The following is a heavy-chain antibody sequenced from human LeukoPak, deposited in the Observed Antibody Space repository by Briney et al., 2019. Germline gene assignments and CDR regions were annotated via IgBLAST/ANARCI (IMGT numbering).Heavy chain of an antibody. CDR3: ARLSGITMIVVVISDAFDI. D-gene: IGHD3-22*01. CDR1: GGSISSRTYY. J-gene: IGHJ3*02. V-gene: IGHV4-39*01. Sequence: SETLSLTCTVSGGSISSRTYYWGWIRQPPGKGLEWIGTIYYSGTTYYNPSLKSRVTISLDTSKNQFSLKLSSVTAADTAVYYCARLSGITMIVVVISDAFDIWGQGTMVTVSS. CDR2: IYYSGTT.